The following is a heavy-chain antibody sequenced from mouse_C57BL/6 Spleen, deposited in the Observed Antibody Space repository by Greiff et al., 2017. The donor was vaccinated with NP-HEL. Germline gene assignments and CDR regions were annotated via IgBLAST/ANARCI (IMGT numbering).Heavy chain of an antibody. CDR3: AKNDYDYDLAWFAY. CDR1: GFSLTSYG. V-gene: IGHV2-5*01. CDR2: IWRGGST. J-gene: IGHJ3*01. D-gene: IGHD2-4*01. Sequence: VQLVESGPGLVQPSQSLSITCTVSGFSLTSYGVHWVRQSPGKGLEWLGVIWRGGSTDYNAAFMSRLSITKDNSKRQVFFKMNSLQADDTAIYYCAKNDYDYDLAWFAYWGQGTLVTVSA.